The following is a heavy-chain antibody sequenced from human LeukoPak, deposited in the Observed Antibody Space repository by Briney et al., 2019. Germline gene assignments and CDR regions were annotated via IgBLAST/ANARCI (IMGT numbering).Heavy chain of an antibody. CDR2: INSSGST. V-gene: IGHV4-4*09. J-gene: IGHJ4*02. CDR1: DGSISSFY. CDR3: ARLGSYSDH. D-gene: IGHD1-26*01. Sequence: PSETLSLTCSVSDGSISSFYWGWIRQPPGKGLEWLVYINSSGSTHYNPSLNSRVTTSLDTSKNQFSLKLSSVTAADTAVYYCARLGSYSDHWGQGTLVTVSS.